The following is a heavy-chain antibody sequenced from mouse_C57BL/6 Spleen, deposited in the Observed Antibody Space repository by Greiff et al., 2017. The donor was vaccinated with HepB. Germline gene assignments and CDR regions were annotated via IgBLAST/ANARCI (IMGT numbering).Heavy chain of an antibody. CDR2: IEPNSGGT. D-gene: IGHD1-1*01. Sequence: VQLQQSGAELVKPGASVKLSCKASGYTFTSYWMHWVKQRPGRGLEWIGRIEPNSGGTKYNEKFKRKATLTVDKPSSTAYMQLSSLTSEDSAVYYCARDYYGSRGYAMDYWGQGTSVTVSS. CDR3: ARDYYGSRGYAMDY. J-gene: IGHJ4*01. CDR1: GYTFTSYW. V-gene: IGHV1-72*01.